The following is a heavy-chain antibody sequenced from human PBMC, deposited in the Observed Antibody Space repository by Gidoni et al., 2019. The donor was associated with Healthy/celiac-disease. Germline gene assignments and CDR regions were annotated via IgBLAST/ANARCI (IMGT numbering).Heavy chain of an antibody. CDR3: ASYLWGSVVPTGRGGAFDI. Sequence: QLQLQESGSGLVKPSQTLSLTCAVSGGSIRSGGYSWSWIRQPPGKGLEWIGYIYHSGSTYYNPSLKSRVTISVDRSKNQFSLKLSSVTAADTAVYYCASYLWGSVVPTGRGGAFDIWGQGTMVTVSS. V-gene: IGHV4-30-2*01. D-gene: IGHD2-15*01. CDR2: IYHSGST. CDR1: GGSIRSGGYS. J-gene: IGHJ3*02.